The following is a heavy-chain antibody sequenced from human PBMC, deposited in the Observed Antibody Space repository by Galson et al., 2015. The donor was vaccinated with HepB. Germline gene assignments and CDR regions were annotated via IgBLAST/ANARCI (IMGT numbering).Heavy chain of an antibody. J-gene: IGHJ4*02. CDR1: GFTFSSSG. D-gene: IGHD4-17*01. V-gene: IGHV3-30*03. CDR3: AVFGDYDYFDY. Sequence: SLRLSCAASGFTFSSSGMHWVRQAPGKGLEWVAVTAYDGSNKYYADSVKGRSTISRDNSKNTLYLEMNSLRTEDTAVYYCAVFGDYDYFDYWGQGTLVTVSS. CDR2: TAYDGSNK.